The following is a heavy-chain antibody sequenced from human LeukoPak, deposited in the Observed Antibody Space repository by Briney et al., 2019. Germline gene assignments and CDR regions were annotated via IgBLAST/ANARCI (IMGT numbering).Heavy chain of an antibody. J-gene: IGHJ4*02. CDR2: INQAGSQI. D-gene: IGHD6-13*01. V-gene: IGHV3-7*03. CDR3: ARVPTAGRGFDC. CDR1: GFTFTNHW. Sequence: GGSLRLSCAASGFTFTNHWMSWVRQAPGKGLEWVANINQAGSQIYYVDSVKGRFTISRDNAKNSLHLRMNSLSAEDTALYYCARVPTAGRGFDCWGQGTLVTVSS.